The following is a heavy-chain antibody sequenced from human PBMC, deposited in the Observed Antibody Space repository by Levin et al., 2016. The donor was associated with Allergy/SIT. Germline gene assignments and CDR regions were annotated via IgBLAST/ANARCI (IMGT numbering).Heavy chain of an antibody. CDR2: ISSSGSTI. D-gene: IGHD6-13*01. J-gene: IGHJ4*02. V-gene: IGHV3-48*03. Sequence: WIRQPPGKGLEWVSYISSSGSTIYYADSVKGRFTISRDNAKNSLYLQMNSLRAEDTAVYYCARLSSSWYVSSYWGQGTLVTVSS. CDR3: ARLSSSWYVSSY.